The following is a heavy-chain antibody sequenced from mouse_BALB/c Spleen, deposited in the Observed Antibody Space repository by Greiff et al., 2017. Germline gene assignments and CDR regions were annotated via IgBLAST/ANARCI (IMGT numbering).Heavy chain of an antibody. CDR2: ISSGGSYT. V-gene: IGHV5-9-4*01. J-gene: IGHJ3*01. CDR1: GFTFSSYA. Sequence: EVQRVESGGGLVKPGGSLKLSCAASGFTFSSYAMSWVRQSPEKRLEWVAEISSGGSYTYYPDTVTGRFTISSDNAKNTLYLEMSSLRSEDTAMYYCARDGITGFAYWGQGTLVTVSA. CDR3: ARDGITGFAY. D-gene: IGHD2-4*01.